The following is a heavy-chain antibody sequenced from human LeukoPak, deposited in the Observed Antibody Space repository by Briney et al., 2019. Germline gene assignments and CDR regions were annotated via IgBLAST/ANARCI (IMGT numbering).Heavy chain of an antibody. CDR1: GGSVSSGSYY. CDR3: ARSRYYDILTGYYRGLDFDY. J-gene: IGHJ4*02. Sequence: SETLSPTCTVSGGSVSSGSYYWSWIRQPPGKGLEWIGYIYYSGSTNYNPSLKSRVTISVDTSKNQFSLKLSSVTAADTAVYYCARSRYYDILTGYYRGLDFDYWGQGTLVTVSS. D-gene: IGHD3-9*01. CDR2: IYYSGST. V-gene: IGHV4-61*01.